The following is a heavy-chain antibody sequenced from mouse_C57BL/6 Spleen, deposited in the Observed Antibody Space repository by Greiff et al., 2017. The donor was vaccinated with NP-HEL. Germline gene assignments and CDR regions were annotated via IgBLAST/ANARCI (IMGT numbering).Heavy chain of an antibody. D-gene: IGHD2-1*01. Sequence: EVQLQQSGAELVRPGASVKLSCTASGFNIKDYYMHWVKQRPEQGLEWIGRIDPEDGDTEYAPKFQGKATMTADTSSNTAYLQLSSLTSEDTAVYYCTSPYGNYPYYYAMDYWGQGTSVTVSS. J-gene: IGHJ4*01. CDR3: TSPYGNYPYYYAMDY. V-gene: IGHV14-1*01. CDR2: IDPEDGDT. CDR1: GFNIKDYY.